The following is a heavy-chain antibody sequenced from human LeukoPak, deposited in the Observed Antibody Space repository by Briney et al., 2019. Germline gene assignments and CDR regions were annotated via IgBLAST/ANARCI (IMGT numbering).Heavy chain of an antibody. CDR2: IYYSGST. J-gene: IGHJ4*02. D-gene: IGHD6-19*01. Sequence: SETLSLTCTVSGGSISSYYWSWIRQPPGKGLEWIGYIYYSGSTNYNPSLKSRVTISVDTSKNQFSLKLSSVTAADTAVYYCATLAIAVAAPFDYWGQGTLVTVSS. CDR1: GGSISSYY. V-gene: IGHV4-59*01. CDR3: ATLAIAVAAPFDY.